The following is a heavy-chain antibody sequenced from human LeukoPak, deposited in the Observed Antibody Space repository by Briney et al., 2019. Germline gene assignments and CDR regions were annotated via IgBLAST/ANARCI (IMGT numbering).Heavy chain of an antibody. D-gene: IGHD1-26*01. CDR3: ARGLEGPGGNYGTRDPDLFDY. CDR1: GGSISSYY. Sequence: NSSETLSLTCTVSGGSISSYYWSWIRQPAGKGLEWIGRIYTSGSTNYNPSLKSRVTMSVDTSKNQFSLKLSSVTAADTAVYYCARGLEGPGGNYGTRDPDLFDYWGQGTLVTVSS. CDR2: IYTSGST. V-gene: IGHV4-4*07. J-gene: IGHJ4*02.